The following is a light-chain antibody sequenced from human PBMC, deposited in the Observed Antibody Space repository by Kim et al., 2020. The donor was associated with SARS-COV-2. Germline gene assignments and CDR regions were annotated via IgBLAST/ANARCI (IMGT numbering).Light chain of an antibody. J-gene: IGLJ3*02. V-gene: IGLV1-47*02. Sequence: GEGVTISGSGSETNVGSDYVSWYQQLPGTAPKLVIYSNDQRPSGVPDRFSGFKSGTSASLAISGLRSEDEAHYYCALWDDALNGRVFGGGTQLTVL. CDR2: SND. CDR1: ETNVGSDY. CDR3: ALWDDALNGRV.